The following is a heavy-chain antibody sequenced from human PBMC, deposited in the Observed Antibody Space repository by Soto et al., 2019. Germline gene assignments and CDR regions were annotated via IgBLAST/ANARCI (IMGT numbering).Heavy chain of an antibody. Sequence: GGSLRLSCAASGFTFRSFTMNWVRQAPGKGLEWVSTISSNSAYIYYTDALRGRFTISRDNAKNSLHLQMNSLRAEDTAVYYFTRDASRDSSARCCFDPWCPGTLVTVAS. J-gene: IGHJ5*02. CDR3: TRDASRDSSARCCFDP. D-gene: IGHD6-13*01. CDR1: GFTFRSFT. V-gene: IGHV3-21*01. CDR2: ISSNSAYI.